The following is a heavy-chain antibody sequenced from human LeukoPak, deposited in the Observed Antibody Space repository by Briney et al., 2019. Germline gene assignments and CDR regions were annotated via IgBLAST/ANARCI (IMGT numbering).Heavy chain of an antibody. CDR1: GFTFRNYA. CDR2: ISHNDDIT. Sequence: GGSLRLSCAASGFTFRNYAMSWVRQAPGKGLEWVSVISHNDDITRYADSVKGRFTTSRDNSKSSLYLQMNSLRADDTAVYYCAKTDTAMVLDAFDIWGQGTMVTVSS. J-gene: IGHJ3*02. CDR3: AKTDTAMVLDAFDI. V-gene: IGHV3-23*01. D-gene: IGHD5-18*01.